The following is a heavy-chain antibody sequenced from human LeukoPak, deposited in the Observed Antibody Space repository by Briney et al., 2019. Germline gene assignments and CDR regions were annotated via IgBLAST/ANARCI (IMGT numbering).Heavy chain of an antibody. J-gene: IGHJ4*02. CDR2: IRYDGSDK. D-gene: IGHD6-6*01. V-gene: IGHV3-30*02. CDR3: AKEEYSSSPSFDY. Sequence: PGGSLRLSCAASGFPFSSYGIHWVRQAPGKWPEWVAFIRYDGSDKYYADSVKGRFTVSRDNSKNTVYLQMSSLRPQDTAVYYCAKEEYSSSPSFDYWGQGTLVTVSS. CDR1: GFPFSSYG.